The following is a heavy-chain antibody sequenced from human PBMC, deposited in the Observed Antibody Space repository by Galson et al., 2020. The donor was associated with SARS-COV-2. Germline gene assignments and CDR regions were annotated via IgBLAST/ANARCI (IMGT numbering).Heavy chain of an antibody. CDR2: INSDGSST. Sequence: GESLKISCAASGFTFSSYWMHWVRQAPGKGLVWVSRINSDGSSTSYADSVKGRFTISRDNAKNTLYLQMNSLRAEDTAVYYCARDQVDYSNSYCYYGMDVWGQGTTVTVSS. D-gene: IGHD4-4*01. CDR1: GFTFSSYW. CDR3: ARDQVDYSNSYCYYGMDV. J-gene: IGHJ6*02. V-gene: IGHV3-74*01.